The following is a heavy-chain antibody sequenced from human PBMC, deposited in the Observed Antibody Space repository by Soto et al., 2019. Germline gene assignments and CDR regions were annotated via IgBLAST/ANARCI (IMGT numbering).Heavy chain of an antibody. CDR3: ARDGEGY. Sequence: GGALRLSCAASGFTFSSYWMHWVRQVPGKGLVWVSRINTDGSETNYADSVKGRFTVSRDNAKKTQYLQMNSLRAEDTAVYYCARDGEGYWGQGTLVTVSS. CDR1: GFTFSSYW. V-gene: IGHV3-74*01. J-gene: IGHJ4*02. D-gene: IGHD2-21*01. CDR2: INTDGSET.